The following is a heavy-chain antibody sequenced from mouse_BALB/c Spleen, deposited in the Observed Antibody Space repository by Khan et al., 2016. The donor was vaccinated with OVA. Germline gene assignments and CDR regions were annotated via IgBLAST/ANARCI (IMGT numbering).Heavy chain of an antibody. CDR1: GYTFTEYT. J-gene: IGHJ1*01. D-gene: IGHD1-2*01. CDR2: FNPNNGGT. V-gene: IGHV1-22*01. CDR3: ARRGFITTANWYFDV. Sequence: VQLQQSGPELVKPGASVKISCKTSGYTFTEYTMHWVKQSHGKSLEWIGRFNPNNGGTSYNQNFKGNATLTVDKSSSTAYMELRSLTSEDSAVYYCARRGFITTANWYFDVWGAGTTVTVSS.